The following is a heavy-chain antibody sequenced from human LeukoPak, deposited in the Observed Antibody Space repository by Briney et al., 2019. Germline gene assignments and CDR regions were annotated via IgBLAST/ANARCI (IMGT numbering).Heavy chain of an antibody. CDR3: ARLVVGPKARYFQH. CDR1: GGSFSGYY. V-gene: IGHV4-34*01. D-gene: IGHD3-10*01. J-gene: IGHJ1*01. CDR2: INHSGST. Sequence: SETLSLTCAVYGGSFSGYYRSWIRQPPGKGLEWIGEINHSGSTNYNPSLKSRVTISVDTSKNQFSLKLSSVTAADTAVYYCARLVVGPKARYFQHWGQGTLVTVSS.